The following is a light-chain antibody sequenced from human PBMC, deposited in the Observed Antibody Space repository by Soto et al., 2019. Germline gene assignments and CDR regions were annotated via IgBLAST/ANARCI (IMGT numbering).Light chain of an antibody. CDR2: AAS. J-gene: IGKJ2*01. CDR3: QQSYSTPHT. Sequence: DIQMTQSPSSLSASVGDRVTITCRASQSISSYLNWYQQKPGKAPKLLIYAASSLQSGVPSRFSGSGSGTDFTLTISSLQPEDFATYYCQQSYSTPHTFGQGTMVDIK. V-gene: IGKV1-39*01. CDR1: QSISSY.